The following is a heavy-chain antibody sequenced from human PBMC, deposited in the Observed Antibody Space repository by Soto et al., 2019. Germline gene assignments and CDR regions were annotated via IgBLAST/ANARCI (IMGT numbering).Heavy chain of an antibody. Sequence: SETLSLTCAVSGGSISSSNWWSWVRQPPGKGLEWIGEIYHSGSTNYNPSLKSRVTISVDKSKNQFSLKLSSVTAADTAVYYCARADIVVVPAAVFGEYYYYGMDVWGQGTTVTVSS. V-gene: IGHV4-4*02. J-gene: IGHJ6*02. CDR2: IYHSGST. CDR3: ARADIVVVPAAVFGEYYYYGMDV. CDR1: GGSISSSNW. D-gene: IGHD2-2*01.